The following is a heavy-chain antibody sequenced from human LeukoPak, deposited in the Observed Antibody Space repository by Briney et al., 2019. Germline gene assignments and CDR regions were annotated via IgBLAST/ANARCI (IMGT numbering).Heavy chain of an antibody. CDR1: GFTFSDAW. CDR2: IKSRADGGTT. CDR3: AADSPLRGGGEFDY. V-gene: IGHV3-15*01. D-gene: IGHD3-10*01. J-gene: IGHJ4*02. Sequence: GGSLRLSCATSGFTFSDAWMSWVRQAPGKGLERVGRIKSRADGGTTDYAAPLNVRFTISSDDSKNMLYLQVDSLKTEDTAVFYCAADSPLRGGGEFDYWGQGTLVTVSS.